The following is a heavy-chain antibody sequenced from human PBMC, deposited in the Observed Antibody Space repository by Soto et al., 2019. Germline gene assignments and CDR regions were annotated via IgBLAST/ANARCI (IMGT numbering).Heavy chain of an antibody. D-gene: IGHD1-26*01. V-gene: IGHV4-28*01. Sequence: QVQLQESGPGLVKPSDILSLTCAVSGYSISSSNWWGWIRQPPVKGLEWIGYIYYSGTTYYNPSLKSRVTMSVDTSKNQFSLKLTSVTAVDTAVYYCARREIQGPIDYWGQGTLVTVSS. CDR3: ARREIQGPIDY. J-gene: IGHJ4*02. CDR2: IYYSGTT. CDR1: GYSISSSNW.